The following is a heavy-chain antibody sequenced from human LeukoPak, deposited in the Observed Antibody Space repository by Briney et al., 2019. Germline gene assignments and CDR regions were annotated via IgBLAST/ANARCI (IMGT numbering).Heavy chain of an antibody. CDR1: GFTVSSNY. CDR3: ARVGDGDYFDY. V-gene: IGHV3-53*01. Sequence: TGGSLRLSCAASGFTVSSNYMSWVRQAPGKGLEWVSVFYSGGVTYYADSVKGRFTISRDDSKNTLYLHMHSLRAEDTAVYYCARVGDGDYFDYWGQGTLVTVSS. CDR2: FYSGGVT. J-gene: IGHJ4*02.